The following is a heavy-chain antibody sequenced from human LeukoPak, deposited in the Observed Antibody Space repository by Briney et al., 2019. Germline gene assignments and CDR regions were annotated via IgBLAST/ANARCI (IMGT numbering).Heavy chain of an antibody. CDR2: IYYSGST. D-gene: IGHD3-22*01. V-gene: IGHV4-39*07. J-gene: IGHJ4*02. CDR1: GGSISSSSYY. CDR3: ARDFGDYYDSSGYPGY. Sequence: SETLSLTCTVSGGSISSSSYYWGWIRQPPGTGLEWIGSIYYSGSTYYNPSLKSRVTISVDTSKNQFSLKLSSVTAADTAVYYCARDFGDYYDSSGYPGYWGQGTLVTVSS.